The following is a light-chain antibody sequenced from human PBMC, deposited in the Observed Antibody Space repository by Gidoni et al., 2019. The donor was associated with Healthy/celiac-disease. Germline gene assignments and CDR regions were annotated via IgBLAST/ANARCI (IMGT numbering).Light chain of an antibody. J-gene: IGLJ1*01. CDR2: KDS. CDR1: ALPKQY. V-gene: IGLV3-25*02. CDR3: QSADSSGTYLGV. Sequence: SYELTQPPSVSVSPGQTARITGSGDALPKQYAYWYQQKPGQAPVLVLYKDSERPSGIPERFSGSSSGTTVTLTISGVQAEDEADYYCQSADSSGTYLGVFGTGTKVTVL.